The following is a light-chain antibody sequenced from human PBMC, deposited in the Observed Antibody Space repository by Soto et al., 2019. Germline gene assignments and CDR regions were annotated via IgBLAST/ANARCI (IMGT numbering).Light chain of an antibody. CDR2: EGS. CDR3: CSYAGSRTLV. J-gene: IGLJ2*01. Sequence: QSVLTQPASVSGSPGQSITISCTGTSSDVGSYKFVSWYQQHPGKAPKLMIYEGSKRPSGVSNRFSGSKSGNTASLTISGLQAEDEADYYCCSYAGSRTLVFGGGTKLTGL. CDR1: SSDVGSYKF. V-gene: IGLV2-23*01.